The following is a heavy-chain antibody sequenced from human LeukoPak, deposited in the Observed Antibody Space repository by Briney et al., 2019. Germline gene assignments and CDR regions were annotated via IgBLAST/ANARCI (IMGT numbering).Heavy chain of an antibody. J-gene: IGHJ4*02. D-gene: IGHD6-6*01. CDR1: GGSISSGGYY. CDR3: ARLPEKTYSSSSGEDY. V-gene: IGHV4-31*03. CDR2: IYYSGST. Sequence: PSETLSLTCTVSGGSISSGGYYWSWIRQHPGKGLEWIGYIYYSGSTYYNPSLKSRVTISVDTSKNQFSLKLSSVTAADTAVYYCARLPEKTYSSSSGEDYWGQGTLVTVSS.